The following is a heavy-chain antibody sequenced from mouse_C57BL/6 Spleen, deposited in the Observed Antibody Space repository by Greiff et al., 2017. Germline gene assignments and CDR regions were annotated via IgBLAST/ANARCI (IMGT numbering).Heavy chain of an antibody. CDR2: ISYDGSN. CDR1: GYSITSGYY. J-gene: IGHJ2*01. V-gene: IGHV3-6*01. CDR3: ASHYDSLDY. Sequence: ESGPGLVKPSQSLSLTCSVTGYSITSGYYWNWIRQFPGNKLEWMGYISYDGSNNYNPSLKNRISITRDTSKNQFFLKLNSVTTEDTATYYCASHYDSLDYWGQGTTLTVSS. D-gene: IGHD2-4*01.